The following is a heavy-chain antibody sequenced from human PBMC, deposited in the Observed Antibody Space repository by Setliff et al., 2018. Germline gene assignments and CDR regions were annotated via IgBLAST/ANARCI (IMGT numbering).Heavy chain of an antibody. D-gene: IGHD3-10*01. V-gene: IGHV4-59*12. CDR1: GGSISSYY. CDR2: IYNSGST. Sequence: SETLSLTCTVSGGSISSYYWSWIRQPPGKGLEWIGYIYNSGSTNYNPSLKSRVTISVDTSKNQFSLILRSVTAADTAVYYCARRDEYLQFREFFDFWGQGILVTVSS. CDR3: ARRDEYLQFREFFDF. J-gene: IGHJ4*02.